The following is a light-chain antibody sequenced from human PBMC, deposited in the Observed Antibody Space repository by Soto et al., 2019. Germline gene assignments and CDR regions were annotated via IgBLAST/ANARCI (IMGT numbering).Light chain of an antibody. CDR1: SADVGGYTY. Sequence: QSVLTQPASVSGSPGQSITISCTGTSADVGGYTYVSWYQHHPGRAPKVIIYNVSYRPSGVSGRFSGSKSGNTASLTISGLQAEDEADYYCCSYTATHSHVFGTGTKVTVL. V-gene: IGLV2-14*03. J-gene: IGLJ1*01. CDR2: NVS. CDR3: CSYTATHSHV.